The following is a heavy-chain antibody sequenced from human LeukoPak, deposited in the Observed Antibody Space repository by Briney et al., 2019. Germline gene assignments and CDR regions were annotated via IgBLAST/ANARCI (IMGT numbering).Heavy chain of an antibody. V-gene: IGHV3-48*03. CDR1: GFIFSSYE. Sequence: PGGSLRLSCAASGFIFSSYEMNWVRQAPGKGPEWVSCISSSGSTIYYADSVKGRFTISRDDAKNSLFLQMDSLRAEDTAVYYCGRGSDGRGGTYYYYYAMDVWGQGTTVTVSS. J-gene: IGHJ6*02. CDR2: ISSSGSTI. D-gene: IGHD2-15*01. CDR3: GRGSDGRGGTYYYYYAMDV.